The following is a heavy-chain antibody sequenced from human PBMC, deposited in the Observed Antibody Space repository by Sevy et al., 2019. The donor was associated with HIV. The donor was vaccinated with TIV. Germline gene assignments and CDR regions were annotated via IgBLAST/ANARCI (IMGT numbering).Heavy chain of an antibody. V-gene: IGHV3-21*01. J-gene: IGHJ5*02. CDR3: ARDTDYGSLGVWFDP. CDR2: ISSSSSYI. CDR1: GFTFSSYS. D-gene: IGHD3-10*01. Sequence: GGSLRLSCAASGFTFSSYSMNWVRQAPGKGLEWVSSISSSSSYIYYADSVKGRFTISRDNAKNSLYLQMNSLRAEDTAVYYCARDTDYGSLGVWFDPWGQGTLVTVSS.